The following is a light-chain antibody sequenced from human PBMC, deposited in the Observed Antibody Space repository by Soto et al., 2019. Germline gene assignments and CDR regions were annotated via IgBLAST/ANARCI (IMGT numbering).Light chain of an antibody. V-gene: IGKV3-15*01. CDR2: GAS. J-gene: IGKJ5*01. CDR1: QSVSRSY. Sequence: EIVLTQSPGTLSLSPGDRATLSCRASQSVSRSYLGWYQQKPGQAPRLLMYGASTRATGIPARFSGSGSGTEFTLTISSLQSEDFAVYYCQQYNNWPPITFGQGTRLEIK. CDR3: QQYNNWPPIT.